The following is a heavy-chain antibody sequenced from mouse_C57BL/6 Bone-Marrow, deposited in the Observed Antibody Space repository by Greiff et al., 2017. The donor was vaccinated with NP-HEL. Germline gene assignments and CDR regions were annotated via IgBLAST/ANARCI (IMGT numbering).Heavy chain of an antibody. CDR3: TTGGSSPYAMDY. CDR1: GFNIKDDY. CDR2: IDPENGDT. V-gene: IGHV14-4*01. Sequence: EVQLQQSGAELVRPGASVKLSCTVSGFNIKDDYMHWVKQRPEQGLEWIGWIDPENGDTEYASKFQGKATITADPSSNTASLQPSSLTSEDTAVYYCTTGGSSPYAMDYWGQGTSVTVSS. J-gene: IGHJ4*01. D-gene: IGHD1-1*01.